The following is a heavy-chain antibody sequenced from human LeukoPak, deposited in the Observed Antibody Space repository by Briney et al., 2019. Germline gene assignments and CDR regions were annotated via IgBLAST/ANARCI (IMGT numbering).Heavy chain of an antibody. D-gene: IGHD6-19*01. CDR2: IYHSGSN. J-gene: IGHJ4*02. Sequence: SETLSLTCAVSSGSISSHNWWTWVRQAPGKGLEWIGEIYHSGSNNYNPSLQSRVTISVDKSKNEFSLKLTSVTAADTAVYYCARQRGSGWYHPHLFWGQGILVTVSS. CDR3: ARQRGSGWYHPHLF. V-gene: IGHV4-4*02. CDR1: SGSISSHNW.